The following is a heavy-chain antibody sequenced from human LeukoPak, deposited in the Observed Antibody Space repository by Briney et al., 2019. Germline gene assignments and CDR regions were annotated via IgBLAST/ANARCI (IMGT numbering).Heavy chain of an antibody. CDR2: ISSSSRYR. J-gene: IGHJ6*03. V-gene: IGHV3-21*01. D-gene: IGHD6-13*01. CDR3: ARVAAAFYYYYYMDV. Sequence: PGGSLRLSCAASGFTFSSYSMNWVRQAPGKGLEWVSSISSSSRYRYYAYSVKGRFPISRDNTKNSLYLQMNSLRAEDTAVYYCARVAAAFYYYYYMDVWGKGTTVTVSS. CDR1: GFTFSSYS.